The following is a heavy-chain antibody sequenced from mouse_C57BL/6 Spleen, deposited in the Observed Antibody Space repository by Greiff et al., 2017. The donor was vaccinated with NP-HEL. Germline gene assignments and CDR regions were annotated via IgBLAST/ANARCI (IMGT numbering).Heavy chain of an antibody. CDR2: IWGAGSI. V-gene: IGHV2-3*01. CDR3: AKPGEYGSSYPFAY. J-gene: IGHJ3*01. CDR1: GFSLTSYG. D-gene: IGHD1-1*01. Sequence: VQLVESGPGLVAPSQSLSITCTVSGFSLTSYGVSWVRQPPGKGLEWLGVIWGAGSINYPSALISRLSISKDNSKSQVILKLHSLQTDDTATYYCAKPGEYGSSYPFAYWGQETLVTVSA.